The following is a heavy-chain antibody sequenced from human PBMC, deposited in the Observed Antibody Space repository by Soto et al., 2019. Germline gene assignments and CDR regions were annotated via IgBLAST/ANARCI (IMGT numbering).Heavy chain of an antibody. J-gene: IGHJ6*02. D-gene: IGHD6-6*01. CDR3: ARGLYSSSSSGMDV. V-gene: IGHV4-31*03. CDR1: GGSISSGGYY. CDR2: IYYSGST. Sequence: SETLSLTCTVSGGSISSGGYYWSWIRQHPGKGLEWIGYIYYSGSTYYNPSLKSRVTISVDTSKNQFSLKLSSVTAADTAVYYCARGLYSSSSSGMDVWGQGTTVTVSS.